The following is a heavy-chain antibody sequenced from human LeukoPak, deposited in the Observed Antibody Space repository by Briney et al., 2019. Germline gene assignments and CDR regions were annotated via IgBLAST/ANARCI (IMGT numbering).Heavy chain of an antibody. V-gene: IGHV4-61*05. D-gene: IGHD2-15*01. J-gene: IGHJ4*02. CDR3: ARRDIVVVVSASDY. Sequence: SETLSLTCTVSGGSISSSSYYWGWIRQPPGKGLEWIGYIYYSGSTNYNPSLKSRVTISVDTSKNQFSLKVNPVTAADTAVYYCARRDIVVVVSASDYWGQGTLVTVSS. CDR2: IYYSGST. CDR1: GGSISSSSYY.